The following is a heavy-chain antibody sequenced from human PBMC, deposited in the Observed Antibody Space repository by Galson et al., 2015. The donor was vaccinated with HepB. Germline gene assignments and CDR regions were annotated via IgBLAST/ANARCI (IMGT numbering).Heavy chain of an antibody. CDR3: ATESTVTTKNWFDP. CDR2: IRYDGTNE. V-gene: IGHV3-30*02. Sequence: SLRLSCAASGFCFSSYGMHWVRQAPGKGLEWVSFIRYDGTNEYYADSVKGRFTISRDNSKNTLYLQMNSLRAEDTAVYYCATESTVTTKNWFDPWGRGTLVTVSS. D-gene: IGHD4-17*01. CDR1: GFCFSSYG. J-gene: IGHJ5*02.